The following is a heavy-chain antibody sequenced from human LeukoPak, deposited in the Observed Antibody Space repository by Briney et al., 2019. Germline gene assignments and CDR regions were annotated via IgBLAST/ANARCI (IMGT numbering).Heavy chain of an antibody. CDR2: IIPIFGTA. V-gene: IGHV1-69*05. J-gene: IGHJ5*02. Sequence: SVKVSCKASGGTFSSYAISWVRQAPGQGLEWMGGIIPIFGTANYAQKFQGRVTITTDESTSTAYMELSSLRSEDTAVYYCARGETILNWFDPWGQGTLVTVSS. D-gene: IGHD1-1*01. CDR3: ARGETILNWFDP. CDR1: GGTFSSYA.